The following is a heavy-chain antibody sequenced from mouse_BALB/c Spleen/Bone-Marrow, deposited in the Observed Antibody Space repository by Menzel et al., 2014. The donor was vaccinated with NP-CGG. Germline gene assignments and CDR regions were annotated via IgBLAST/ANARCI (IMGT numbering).Heavy chain of an antibody. CDR2: IRNKAYGYTT. Sequence: EVMLVESEGGLVQPGGSLRLSCTTSGFTFIDHYMSWVRQPPGKALEWLVFIRNKAYGYTTEYSASVKGRFTISRDNSQSILYLQMNTLRAEDSATYYCARFPMDYWGQGTSVTVSS. J-gene: IGHJ4*01. CDR1: GFTFIDHY. CDR3: ARFPMDY. V-gene: IGHV7-3*02.